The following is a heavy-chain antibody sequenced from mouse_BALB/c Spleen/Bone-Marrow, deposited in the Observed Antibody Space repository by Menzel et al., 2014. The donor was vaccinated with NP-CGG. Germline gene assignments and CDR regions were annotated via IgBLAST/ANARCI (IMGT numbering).Heavy chain of an antibody. J-gene: IGHJ3*01. CDR1: GYTFTEYI. D-gene: IGHD3-2*01. Sequence: QVQLQQSGAGLVKPGASVKLSCKASGYTFTEYIIHWVKQRSGQGLEWIGWFYPGSGSIKYNEKFKDKATLTADKSSSTAYMQLSSLTSENSAVCFCARSGDSSGYGFAYWGQGTLVTVSA. V-gene: IGHV1-62-2*01. CDR2: FYPGSGSI. CDR3: ARSGDSSGYGFAY.